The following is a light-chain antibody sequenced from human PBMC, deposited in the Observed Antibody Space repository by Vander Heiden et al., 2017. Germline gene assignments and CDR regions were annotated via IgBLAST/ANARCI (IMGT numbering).Light chain of an antibody. J-gene: IGKJ1*01. V-gene: IGKV1-5*01. Sequence: DIQMTQSPSTLSASLGDGVPITCRASQSISSCLAWYQQKPGKAPKLLIYDASSLESGVPSRFSGSGSGTECTLTISSLQPDDFATYYCQQYNSYPWTFGQGTKVEIK. CDR1: QSISSC. CDR2: DAS. CDR3: QQYNSYPWT.